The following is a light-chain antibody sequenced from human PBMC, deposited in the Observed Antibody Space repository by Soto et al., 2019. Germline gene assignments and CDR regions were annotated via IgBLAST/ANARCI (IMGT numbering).Light chain of an antibody. J-gene: IGKJ2*01. CDR2: DAS. CDR1: HSFTKY. Sequence: DIQMTQSPSTLSAFVGDRVTITCRASHSFTKYLAWYQQKAGKAPKLLIYDASTLESGVPSRFSGGGSGTEFTITISSLQPDDFATYYCQQYNSYYTFGQGTKLEIK. CDR3: QQYNSYYT. V-gene: IGKV1-5*01.